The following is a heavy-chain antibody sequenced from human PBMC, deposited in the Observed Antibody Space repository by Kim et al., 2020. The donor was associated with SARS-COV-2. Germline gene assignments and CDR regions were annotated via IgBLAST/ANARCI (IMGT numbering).Heavy chain of an antibody. V-gene: IGHV4-4*02. D-gene: IGHD3-3*01. CDR3: ARGKYYDFWSGYYTAFDI. Sequence: SETLSLTCAVSGGSISSSNWWSWVRQPPGKGLEWIGEIYHSGSTNYNPSLKSRVTISVDKSKNQFSLKLSSVTAADTAVYYCARGKYYDFWSGYYTAFDIWGQGTMVTVSS. CDR1: GGSISSSNW. CDR2: IYHSGST. J-gene: IGHJ3*02.